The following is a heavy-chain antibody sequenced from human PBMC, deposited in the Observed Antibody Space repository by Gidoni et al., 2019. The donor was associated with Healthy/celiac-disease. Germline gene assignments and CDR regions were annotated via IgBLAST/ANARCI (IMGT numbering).Heavy chain of an antibody. D-gene: IGHD6-19*01. CDR2: IIPIFGPA. Sequence: QVQLVQSGAEVKKTGSSVKVSCKASGGTFRSYAISWVRQAAGQGLEWMGGIIPIFGPANYAQKFQGRVTITADESTSTAYMELSSLRSEDTAVYYGARGGKWHSSVTLGDWYFDLWGRGTLVTVSS. CDR1: GGTFRSYA. V-gene: IGHV1-69*01. J-gene: IGHJ2*01. CDR3: ARGGKWHSSVTLGDWYFDL.